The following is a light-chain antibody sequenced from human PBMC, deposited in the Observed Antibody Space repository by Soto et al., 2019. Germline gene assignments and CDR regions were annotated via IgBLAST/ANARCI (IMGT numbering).Light chain of an antibody. CDR2: GAS. CDR3: QQYGSPLFT. CDR1: QSVSSSY. J-gene: IGKJ3*01. Sequence: EIVLTQSPGTLSLSPGERATLSCRASQSVSSSYLAWYQQKPGQAPRLLIYGASSRATGIPDRFSGSGSGTVFTLTISKLEPEEFAVYYCQQYGSPLFTFGPGTNVDIK. V-gene: IGKV3-20*01.